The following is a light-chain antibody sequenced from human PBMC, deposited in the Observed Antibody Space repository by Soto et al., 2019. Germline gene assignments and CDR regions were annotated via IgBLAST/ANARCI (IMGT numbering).Light chain of an antibody. CDR3: TSYAGTDVHYV. CDR1: SSDVGYYNY. Sequence: QSALTQPPSASGSPGQSVTISCTGTSSDVGYYNYVSWYQQYPGKAPKLLIYEVSKRSSGVPDRFSGSKSGNTASLTVSGLQAADEADYYCTSYAGTDVHYVFGTGTKVTVL. CDR2: EVS. V-gene: IGLV2-8*01. J-gene: IGLJ1*01.